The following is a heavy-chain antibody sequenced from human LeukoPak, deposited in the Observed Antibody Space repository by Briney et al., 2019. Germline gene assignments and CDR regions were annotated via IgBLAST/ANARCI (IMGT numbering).Heavy chain of an antibody. D-gene: IGHD5-12*01. V-gene: IGHV1-69*04. CDR1: GGTFSSYA. Sequence: SVKVSCKASGGTFSSYAISWVRQAPGQGLEWMGRIIPILGIANYAQKFQGRVTITADKSTCTAYMELSSLRSEGTAVYYCASAGALGGYDSEAVAGLDYWGQGTLVTVSS. CDR2: IIPILGIA. J-gene: IGHJ4*02. CDR3: ASAGALGGYDSEAVAGLDY.